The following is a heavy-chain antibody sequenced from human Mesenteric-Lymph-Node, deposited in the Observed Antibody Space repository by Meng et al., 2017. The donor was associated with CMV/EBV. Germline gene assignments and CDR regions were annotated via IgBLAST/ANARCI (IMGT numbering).Heavy chain of an antibody. CDR1: GFTFSSYW. CDR2: IKQDGSEK. D-gene: IGHD2-2*02. Sequence: GESLKISCAASGFTFSSYWMTWVRQAPGRGLEWVANIKQDGSEKYYVDSVKGRFTISRDNAKNSLYLQMNSLRAEDTAVYYCARVGVYCGSTSCYRGALDYWGQGTLVTVSS. J-gene: IGHJ4*02. V-gene: IGHV3-7*01. CDR3: ARVGVYCGSTSCYRGALDY.